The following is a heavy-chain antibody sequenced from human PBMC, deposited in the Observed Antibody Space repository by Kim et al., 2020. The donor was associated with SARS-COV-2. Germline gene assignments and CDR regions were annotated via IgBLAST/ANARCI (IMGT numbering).Heavy chain of an antibody. CDR1: GGSISSSSYY. J-gene: IGHJ4*02. V-gene: IGHV4-39*01. D-gene: IGHD3-3*01. CDR3: ASLSDEITIFGVVIRYFDY. Sequence: SETLSLTCTVSGGSISSSSYYWGWIRQPPGKGLEWIGSIYYSGSTYYNPSLKSRVTISVDTSKNQFSLKLSSVTAADTAVYYCASLSDEITIFGVVIRYFDYWCQGTLVTVSS. CDR2: IYYSGST.